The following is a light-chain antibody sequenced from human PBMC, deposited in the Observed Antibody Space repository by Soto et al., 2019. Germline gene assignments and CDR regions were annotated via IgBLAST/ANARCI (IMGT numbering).Light chain of an antibody. J-gene: IGLJ2*01. CDR3: AAWDDSRRAVV. CDR2: RNH. CDR1: RSNIGTYT. V-gene: IGLV1-44*01. Sequence: QSVLTQSPSASGTPGQRVTISCSGSRSNIGTYTVNWYQQLPGTATTLLIYRNHQRPSGVPDRFSGSKSGTSASLAISGPQSEDEADYYCAAWDDSRRAVVFGGGTKVTVL.